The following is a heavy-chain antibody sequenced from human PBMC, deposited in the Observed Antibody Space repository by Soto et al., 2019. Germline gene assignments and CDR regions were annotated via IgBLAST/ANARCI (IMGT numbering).Heavy chain of an antibody. CDR1: GYTFTSYG. CDR2: ISAHNGNT. Sequence: QVQVVQSGGEVKKPGASVKVSCKASGYTFTSYGISWVRQAPGQGLEWMGWISAHNGNTKYAQKFQGRVTLTTDTSTSTAYMELRSLRSDDTAVYYCAIDTQIFDYWGQGTLVTVSS. V-gene: IGHV1-18*04. J-gene: IGHJ4*02. CDR3: AIDTQIFDY.